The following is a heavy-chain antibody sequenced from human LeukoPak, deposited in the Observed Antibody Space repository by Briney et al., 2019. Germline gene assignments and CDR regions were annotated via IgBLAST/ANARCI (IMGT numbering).Heavy chain of an antibody. D-gene: IGHD5-18*01. CDR1: GYSISSGYY. CDR2: ICHSGST. J-gene: IGHJ5*02. Sequence: SETLSLTCTVSGYSISSGYYWGWIRQPPGKGLEWIGSICHSGSTYYNPSLKSRVTISVDTSKNQFSLKLSSATAADTAVYYCAKDRYSYGYISWFDPWGQGTLVTVSS. V-gene: IGHV4-38-2*02. CDR3: AKDRYSYGYISWFDP.